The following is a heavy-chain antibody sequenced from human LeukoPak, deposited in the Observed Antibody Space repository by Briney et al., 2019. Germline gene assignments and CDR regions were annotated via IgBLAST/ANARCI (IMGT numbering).Heavy chain of an antibody. CDR3: ASQRGYLWRYMDV. V-gene: IGHV3-48*03. D-gene: IGHD5-18*01. CDR1: GFTFSSYE. J-gene: IGHJ6*03. CDR2: ISSSGSTI. Sequence: GGSLRLSCAASGFTFSSYEMNWVRQAPGKGLEWVSYISSSGSTIYYAGSVKGRFTISRDNAKNSLYLQMNSLRAEDTAVYYCASQRGYLWRYMDVWGKGTTVTISS.